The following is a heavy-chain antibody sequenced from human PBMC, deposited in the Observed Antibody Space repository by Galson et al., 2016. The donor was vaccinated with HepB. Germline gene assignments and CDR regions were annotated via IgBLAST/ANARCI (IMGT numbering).Heavy chain of an antibody. D-gene: IGHD3-3*01. CDR1: GSTFSNYA. V-gene: IGHV3-23*01. J-gene: IGHJ3*02. CDR3: ATDFQGTIPDAFDI. CDR2: ISSTGGTT. Sequence: SLRLSCAASGSTFSNYAMTWVRQAPGKGLEWVSGISSTGGTTYYADSVKGRFTISRDNSKNTLYLQMNSLRAEDTALYYCATDFQGTIPDAFDIWGQGTMVTVSS.